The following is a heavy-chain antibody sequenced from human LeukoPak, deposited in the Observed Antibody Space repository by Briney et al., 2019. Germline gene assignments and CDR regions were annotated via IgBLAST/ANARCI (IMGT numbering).Heavy chain of an antibody. D-gene: IGHD3-22*01. J-gene: IGHJ5*02. V-gene: IGHV1-3*01. CDR2: INAGNGNT. Sequence: ASVKVSCKASEYTFTTYTIHWVRQAPGHNLEWMGWINAGNGNTKYSQNFQGRVTITRDTSASTAYMELSSLRSEDTAVYYCAREYYDTSGPGGNWFDPWGQGTLVTVSS. CDR3: AREYYDTSGPGGNWFDP. CDR1: EYTFTTYT.